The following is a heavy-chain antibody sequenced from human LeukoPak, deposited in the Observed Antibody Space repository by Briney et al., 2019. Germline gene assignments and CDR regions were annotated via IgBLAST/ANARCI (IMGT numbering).Heavy chain of an antibody. CDR3: ARVGGRGYTVTQYNWFDP. D-gene: IGHD4-17*01. Sequence: ASVKVSCKVSGYTLTGLSMHWVRQAPGKGLEWMGGFDPEDGETIYAQKFQGRVTMTEDTSTDTAYMELSSLRSDDTAVYYCARVGGRGYTVTQYNWFDPWGQGTLVTVSS. CDR1: GYTLTGLS. J-gene: IGHJ5*02. V-gene: IGHV1-24*01. CDR2: FDPEDGET.